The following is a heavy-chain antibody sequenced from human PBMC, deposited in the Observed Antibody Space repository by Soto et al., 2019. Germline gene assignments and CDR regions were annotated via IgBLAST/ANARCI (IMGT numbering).Heavy chain of an antibody. D-gene: IGHD3-16*02. J-gene: IGHJ4*02. V-gene: IGHV3-48*02. CDR3: ARDRIRLGELSPIPFDY. Sequence: ESGGGLVQPGGSLRLSCAASGFTFSSYSMNWVRQAPGKGLEWVSYISSSSSTIYYADSVKGRFTISRDNAKNSLYLQMNSLRDEDTAVYYCARDRIRLGELSPIPFDYWGQGTLVTVSS. CDR2: ISSSSSTI. CDR1: GFTFSSYS.